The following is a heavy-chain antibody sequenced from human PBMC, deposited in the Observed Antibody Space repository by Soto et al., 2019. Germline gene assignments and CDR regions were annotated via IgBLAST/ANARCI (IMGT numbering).Heavy chain of an antibody. CDR1: GYTFSNYI. CDR2: INAGNGYT. J-gene: IGHJ6*02. Sequence: ASVKVSCKASGYTFSNYILHWVRQAPGQRLEWMGWINAGNGYTKYSRKFQGRVTITRDTSASTASMELNSLRSEDTAVYYCARVRSLYYGMDVWGQGXTVTVSS. CDR3: ARVRSLYYGMDV. V-gene: IGHV1-3*01. D-gene: IGHD3-10*01.